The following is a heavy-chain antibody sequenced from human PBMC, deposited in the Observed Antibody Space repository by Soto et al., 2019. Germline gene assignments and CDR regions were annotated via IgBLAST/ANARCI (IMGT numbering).Heavy chain of an antibody. Sequence: QVQLVESGGGVVQPGRSLRLSCAASGFTFSSYGMHWGRQAPGTGLEWVAVISYGGSNKYYADSVKGRFTISRDNSKNTLYLQMNSLRAEDTAVYYCAKVDDCGSYFDYWGQGTLVTVSS. CDR2: ISYGGSNK. D-gene: IGHD3-16*01. CDR3: AKVDDCGSYFDY. J-gene: IGHJ4*02. V-gene: IGHV3-30*18. CDR1: GFTFSSYG.